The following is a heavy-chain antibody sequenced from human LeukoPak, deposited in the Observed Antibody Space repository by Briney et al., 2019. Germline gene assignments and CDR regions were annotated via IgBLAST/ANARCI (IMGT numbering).Heavy chain of an antibody. J-gene: IGHJ5*02. CDR2: INLEGTEK. Sequence: GSLRLSCKASGFTFSRYWMNWVRQAPGRGLEWVASINLEGTEKYYLNSVEGRFSISRDNPKNSLYLQMNSLRVEDTAIYFCARKTYYYDTSPAGWFDTWGQGTLGTVSS. V-gene: IGHV3-7*01. D-gene: IGHD3-22*01. CDR1: GFTFSRYW. CDR3: ARKTYYYDTSPAGWFDT.